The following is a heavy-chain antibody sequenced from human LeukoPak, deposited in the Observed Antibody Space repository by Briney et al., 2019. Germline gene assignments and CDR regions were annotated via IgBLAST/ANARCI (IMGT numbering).Heavy chain of an antibody. CDR2: ISSSGSTK. J-gene: IGHJ5*02. D-gene: IGHD5-18*01. CDR1: GFIFSSYE. CDR3: ARDHRYSYGSRWFDP. Sequence: GGPLRLSCAASGFIFSSYEMNWVRQAPGKGLEWVSYISSSGSTKYYADSVKGRFTISRDNAKNSLYLQMNSLKAEDTAFYYCARDHRYSYGSRWFDPWGQGTLVTVSS. V-gene: IGHV3-48*03.